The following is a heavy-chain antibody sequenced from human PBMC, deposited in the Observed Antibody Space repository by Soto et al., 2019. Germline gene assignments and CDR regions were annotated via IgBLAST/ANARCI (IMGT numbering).Heavy chain of an antibody. V-gene: IGHV3-23*01. CDR2: ISGSGGST. Sequence: EVPLLESGGGLVQPGGSLRLSCAASGFTFSSYAMSWVRQAPGKGLEWVSAISGSGGSTYYADSGKGRFTISRDNSKNTLYLQMNSLSAEDTAIYYCAKGYEKYSYWGQGTLVTVSS. J-gene: IGHJ4*02. CDR3: AKGYEKYSY. D-gene: IGHD1-20*01. CDR1: GFTFSSYA.